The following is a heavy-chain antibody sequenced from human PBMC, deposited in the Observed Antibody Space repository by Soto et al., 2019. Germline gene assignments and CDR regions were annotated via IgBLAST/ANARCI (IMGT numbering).Heavy chain of an antibody. Sequence: SVKVSCKASGGTFSTFGISWVLQAPGQGLEWMGGIIPFFGTARYSQKFEDRITITADESTNTVYMDLRSLTSEDTAIYYCAKSAPMDAGDKYYYDFWGQGALVTVSS. CDR1: GGTFSTFG. V-gene: IGHV1-69*13. D-gene: IGHD4-17*01. CDR2: IIPFFGTA. CDR3: AKSAPMDAGDKYYYDF. J-gene: IGHJ4*02.